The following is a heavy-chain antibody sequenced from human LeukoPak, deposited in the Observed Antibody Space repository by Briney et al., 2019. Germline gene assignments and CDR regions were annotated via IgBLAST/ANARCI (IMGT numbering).Heavy chain of an antibody. D-gene: IGHD6-13*01. V-gene: IGHV1-69*05. CDR3: AGGGRIAAANPLDY. CDR2: IIPIFGTA. CDR1: GATFSSYA. Sequence: SVKVSCKASGATFSSYAISWVRQAPGQGLEWMGRIIPIFGTANYAQKFQGRVTITTDESTSTAYMELSSLRSEDTAVYYCAGGGRIAAANPLDYWGQGTLVTVSS. J-gene: IGHJ4*02.